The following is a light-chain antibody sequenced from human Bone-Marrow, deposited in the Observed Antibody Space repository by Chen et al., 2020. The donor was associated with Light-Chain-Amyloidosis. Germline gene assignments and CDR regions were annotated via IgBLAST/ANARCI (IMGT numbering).Light chain of an antibody. Sequence: SSVLTQPSSVSVAPGQTATIACGGNNIGSTSVHWYQQTPGQAPLLVVYDDSDRPSGIPERLSGSYSGNTATLTISRVEAGDEADYYCQVWDRSSDRPVFGGGTKLTVL. CDR1: NIGSTS. J-gene: IGLJ3*02. CDR2: DDS. CDR3: QVWDRSSDRPV. V-gene: IGLV3-21*02.